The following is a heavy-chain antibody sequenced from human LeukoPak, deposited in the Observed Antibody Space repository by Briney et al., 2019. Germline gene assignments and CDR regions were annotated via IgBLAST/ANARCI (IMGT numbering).Heavy chain of an antibody. D-gene: IGHD3-22*01. V-gene: IGHV3-15*01. CDR1: GFTFSNAW. CDR3: TTVYYYDSSGSLFQH. CDR2: IKSKTDGGTT. Sequence: SGGSLRLSCAASGFTFSNAWMSWVRQAPGKGLEWVGRIKSKTDGGTTDHAAPVKGRFTISRDDSKNTLYLQMNSLKTEDTAVYYCTTVYYYDSSGSLFQHWGQGTLVTVSS. J-gene: IGHJ1*01.